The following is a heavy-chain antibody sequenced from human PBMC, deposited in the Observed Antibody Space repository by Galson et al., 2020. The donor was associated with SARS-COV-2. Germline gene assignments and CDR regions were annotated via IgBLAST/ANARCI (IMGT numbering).Heavy chain of an antibody. CDR3: ARAHSTSWQVLRGYSYRNWFDP. D-gene: IGHD5-18*01. V-gene: IGHV1-2*04. CDR2: INPNSGGT. J-gene: IGHJ5*02. CDR1: GYTFTGYY. Sequence: ASVKVSCKASGYTFTGYYMHWVRQAPGQGLEWMGWINPNSGGTNYAQKFQGWVTMTRDTSISTAYMELSRLRSDDTAVYYCARAHSTSWQVLRGYSYRNWFDPWGQGTLVTVSS.